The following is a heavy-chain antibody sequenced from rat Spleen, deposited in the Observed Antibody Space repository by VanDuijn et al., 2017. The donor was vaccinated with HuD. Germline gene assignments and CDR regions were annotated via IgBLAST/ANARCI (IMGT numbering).Heavy chain of an antibody. CDR3: ARRGDYCFDY. CDR1: GFTFTDFY. D-gene: IGHD4-3*01. Sequence: EVKLLESGGGLVQPGGSTRLSCAASGFTFTDFYMNWIRQPAGKASEWLSFIRNKANGYTTEYNPSVKGRFTIARDNTQNMLYLQMNTLRAEDTATYDCARRGDYCFDYWGQGVMVTVSS. CDR2: IRNKANGYTT. V-gene: IGHV7-7*01. J-gene: IGHJ2*01.